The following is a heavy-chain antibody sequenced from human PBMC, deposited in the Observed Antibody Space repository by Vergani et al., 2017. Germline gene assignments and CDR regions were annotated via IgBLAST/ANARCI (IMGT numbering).Heavy chain of an antibody. Sequence: VPLQESGPGLVKPSGTLSLTCSGFCDSLHGYFWSWIRQPPGKERGWIGYMYHSGSTNYNPSLQTRVTISGDSAKNQFNLKLNSVTAADTAVYYCGRVADFYGLGSRILDLWGQGILVTVSS. CDR1: CDSLHGYF. CDR3: GRVADFYGLGSRILDL. D-gene: IGHD3-10*01. J-gene: IGHJ4*02. CDR2: MYHSGST. V-gene: IGHV4-59*13.